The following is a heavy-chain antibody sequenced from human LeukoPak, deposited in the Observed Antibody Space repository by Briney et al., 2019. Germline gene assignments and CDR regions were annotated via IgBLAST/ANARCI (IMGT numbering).Heavy chain of an antibody. J-gene: IGHJ4*02. CDR3: ARTPGGVAPFDY. Sequence: SETLSLTCSVSGGSIRSYYWSWIRQPPGKGLEWIGYIYYSGSTNYIPSLKSRVPLSVDTSKNQFSLKLSSVTAADTAVYYCARTPGGVAPFDYWGQGTLVTVSS. D-gene: IGHD3-16*01. CDR1: GGSIRSYY. CDR2: IYYSGST. V-gene: IGHV4-59*01.